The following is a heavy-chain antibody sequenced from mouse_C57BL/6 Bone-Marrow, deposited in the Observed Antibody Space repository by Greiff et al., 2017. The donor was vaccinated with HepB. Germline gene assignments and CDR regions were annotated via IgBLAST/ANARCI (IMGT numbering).Heavy chain of an antibody. J-gene: IGHJ3*01. V-gene: IGHV1-15*01. D-gene: IGHD2-3*01. Sequence: VKVVESGAELVRPGASVTLSCKASGYTFTDYEMHWVKQTPVHGLEWIGAIDPETGGTAYNQKFKGKAILTADKSSSTAYMELRSLTSEDSAVYYCTRSDYGYYRYWCAYWGQGTLVTVSA. CDR2: IDPETGGT. CDR1: GYTFTDYE. CDR3: TRSDYGYYRYWCAY.